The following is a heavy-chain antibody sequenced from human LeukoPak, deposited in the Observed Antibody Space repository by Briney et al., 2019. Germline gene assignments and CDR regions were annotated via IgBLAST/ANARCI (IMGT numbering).Heavy chain of an antibody. V-gene: IGHV3-7*04. D-gene: IGHD6-13*01. Sequence: GGSLRLSCAASGFTFSSYWMTWVRQPPGKGLELVANIKPDGGEKSYVDSVKGRFTISRDTAKNSLYLQMNSLGAEDTAVYYCARYHSTNAFDIWGQGTMVTVSS. CDR1: GFTFSSYW. CDR2: IKPDGGEK. CDR3: ARYHSTNAFDI. J-gene: IGHJ3*02.